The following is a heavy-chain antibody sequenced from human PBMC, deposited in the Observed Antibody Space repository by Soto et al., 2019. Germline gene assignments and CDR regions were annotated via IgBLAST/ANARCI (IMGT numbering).Heavy chain of an antibody. Sequence: QVQLQESGPGLVKPSETLSLTCTVSGGSISSYYWSWIRQPPGKGLEWIGYIYYSGSTNYNPSLKSRVTISVDTSKKQFSLKLSSVTAADTAVYYCARSHSYGSGSYYKSWGQGTLVTVSS. CDR3: ARSHSYGSGSYYKS. V-gene: IGHV4-59*08. CDR1: GGSISSYY. D-gene: IGHD3-10*01. CDR2: IYYSGST. J-gene: IGHJ4*02.